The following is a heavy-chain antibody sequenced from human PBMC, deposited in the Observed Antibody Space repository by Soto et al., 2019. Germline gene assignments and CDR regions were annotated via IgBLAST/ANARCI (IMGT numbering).Heavy chain of an antibody. J-gene: IGHJ4*02. CDR3: ANGRATYGLLTHDY. CDR2: LTGSSSNI. Sequence: GGSLRLSCAASGFSFRNYAMSWVRQAPGKGLEWISTLTGSSSNIYYADSVRGRFAISRDNSRNTLYLQMNSLTAEDTAVYYCANGRATYGLLTHDYWGQGTLVTVSS. CDR1: GFSFRNYA. D-gene: IGHD3-10*01. V-gene: IGHV3-23*01.